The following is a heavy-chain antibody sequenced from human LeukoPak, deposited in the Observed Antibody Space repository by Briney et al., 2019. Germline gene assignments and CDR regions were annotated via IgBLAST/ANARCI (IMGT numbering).Heavy chain of an antibody. Sequence: GGSLRLSCAASGFTFSSYAMSWVRQAPGKGLEWVSAISGSGGSTYYADSVKGRFTISRDNSKNTLYLQMNSLRAEDTAVYYCARDSRSSNYYYYYMDVWGKGTTVTISS. V-gene: IGHV3-23*01. CDR1: GFTFSSYA. CDR3: ARDSRSSNYYYYYMDV. J-gene: IGHJ6*03. D-gene: IGHD2-2*01. CDR2: ISGSGGST.